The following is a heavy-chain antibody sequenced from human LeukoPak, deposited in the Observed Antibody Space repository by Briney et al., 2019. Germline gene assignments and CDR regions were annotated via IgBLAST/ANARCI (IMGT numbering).Heavy chain of an antibody. CDR3: ARKGSDFWSGSDY. CDR1: GFSFSDYY. D-gene: IGHD3-3*01. CDR2: ISSTSSTI. Sequence: GGSLRLSCAASGFSFSDYYMSWIRQAPGKGLEWISFISSTSSTIYYADSVKGRFTISRDNAKNSLYLQMNSLRAEDTAVYYCARKGSDFWSGSDYWGQGTLVTVSS. V-gene: IGHV3-11*04. J-gene: IGHJ4*02.